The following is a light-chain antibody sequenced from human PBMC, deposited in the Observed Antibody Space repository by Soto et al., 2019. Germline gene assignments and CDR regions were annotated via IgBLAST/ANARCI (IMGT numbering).Light chain of an antibody. Sequence: QSALTQPPCASGSPGQSVTISCTGTSSDVGGYNYVSWYQQHPGKAPKLMIYEVSKRPSGVPDRFSGSKSGNTASLTVSGLQAEDEADYYCSSYAGSNNYVLFGGGTKLTVL. J-gene: IGLJ2*01. CDR1: SSDVGGYNY. V-gene: IGLV2-8*01. CDR2: EVS. CDR3: SSYAGSNNYVL.